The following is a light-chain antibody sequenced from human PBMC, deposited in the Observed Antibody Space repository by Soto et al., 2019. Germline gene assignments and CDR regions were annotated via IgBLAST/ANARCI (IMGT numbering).Light chain of an antibody. CDR2: GAS. V-gene: IGKV3-15*01. CDR3: QQYNK. J-gene: IGKJ5*01. Sequence: EVVMTQSPATLSVSPGERATLSCRASQSVSSNLAWYQQKPGQAPRLLIYGASTRATGIPARFSGSGSGTEFTLTISSLQSEDFAVYYCQQYNKFGQGTRLE. CDR1: QSVSSN.